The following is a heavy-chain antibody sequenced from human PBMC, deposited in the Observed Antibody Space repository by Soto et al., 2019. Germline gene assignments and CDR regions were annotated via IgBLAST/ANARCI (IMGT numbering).Heavy chain of an antibody. V-gene: IGHV1-69*12. CDR3: ARDRGIAAAGTLAY. Sequence: QVQLVQSGAEVKKPGSSVKVSCKASGGTFSSYAISWVRQAPGQGLEWMGGIIPIFGTTNYAQKFQGRVTXXAXEXXSTAYMELSSLRSEDTAVYYCARDRGIAAAGTLAYWGQGTLVTVSS. D-gene: IGHD6-13*01. CDR2: IIPIFGTT. J-gene: IGHJ4*02. CDR1: GGTFSSYA.